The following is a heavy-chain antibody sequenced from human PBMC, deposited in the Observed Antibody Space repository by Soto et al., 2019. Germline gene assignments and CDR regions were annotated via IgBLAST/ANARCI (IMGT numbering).Heavy chain of an antibody. CDR3: AKGEVRGIIPSYFDY. V-gene: IGHV3-30*04. D-gene: IGHD3-10*01. CDR2: ISNDGSNE. Sequence: GSLRLSCAASGFTFSSYAMNWVRQAPGKGLEWVARISNDGSNEYYVDSVKGRFTISRDNSKNTLYLQMDSLRAEDTAVYYCAKGEVRGIIPSYFDYWGLGTLVTVSS. CDR1: GFTFSSYA. J-gene: IGHJ4*02.